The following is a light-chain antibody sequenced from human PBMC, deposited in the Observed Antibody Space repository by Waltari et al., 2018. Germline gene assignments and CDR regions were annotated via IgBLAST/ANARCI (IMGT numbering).Light chain of an antibody. V-gene: IGKV3D-15*01. CDR1: QSVRSR. CDR3: QQYNDWPLT. Sequence: EIVMMQSPATLSVSPGEGATLACRAGQSVRSRLAWYQQKPGQTPRLLIYGASTRATGIPDRFSGSGSETEFTLTISSLQSEDFAVYYCQQYNDWPLTFGGGTKVEIK. CDR2: GAS. J-gene: IGKJ4*01.